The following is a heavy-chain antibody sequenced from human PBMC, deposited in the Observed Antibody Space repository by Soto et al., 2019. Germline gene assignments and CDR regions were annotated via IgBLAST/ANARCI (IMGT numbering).Heavy chain of an antibody. Sequence: QVQLQESGPGLVKSSETLSLTCAISGGYIHSSDWRTWVRQPPGKGLEWIGEVHQSGGTNYNPSLKSRVSVELDKSKNQFSLKLRSVPAADTGVYYCAGGVDHWGQGILVTVSS. V-gene: IGHV4-4*02. CDR3: AGGVDH. CDR1: GGYIHSSDW. CDR2: VHQSGGT. J-gene: IGHJ4*02.